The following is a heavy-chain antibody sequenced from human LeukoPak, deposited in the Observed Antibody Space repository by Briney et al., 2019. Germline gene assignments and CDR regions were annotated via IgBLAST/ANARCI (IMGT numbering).Heavy chain of an antibody. V-gene: IGHV1-46*01. CDR3: ASSLAVAYGMDV. D-gene: IGHD6-19*01. CDR1: GYTFTSYY. J-gene: IGHJ6*02. CDR2: INPSGGST. Sequence: WASVKVSFKASGYTFTSYYMHWVRQAPGQGLEWMGIINPSGGSTSYAQKFQGRVTMTRDTSTSTVYMELSSLRSEDTAVYYCASSLAVAYGMDVWGQGTTVTVSS.